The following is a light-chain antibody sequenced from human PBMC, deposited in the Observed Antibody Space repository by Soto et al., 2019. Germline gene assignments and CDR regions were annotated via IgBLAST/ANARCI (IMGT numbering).Light chain of an antibody. CDR3: QQYNNWPLT. CDR1: QSVSSN. Sequence: EIVLTQSPGTLSLSPGERATLSCRASQSVSSNLAWYQQKPGQAPRLLTYGASTRATGFPDRFSGSGSGTEFTLTISSLQSEDFAVYYCQQYNNWPLTFGGGTKVDIK. V-gene: IGKV3D-15*01. J-gene: IGKJ4*01. CDR2: GAS.